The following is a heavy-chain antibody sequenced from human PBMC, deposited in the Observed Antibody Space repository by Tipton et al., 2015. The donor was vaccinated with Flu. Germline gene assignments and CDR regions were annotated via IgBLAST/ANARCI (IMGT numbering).Heavy chain of an antibody. CDR1: GFTVTSNY. CDR3: ARAVAGGEAY. D-gene: IGHD6-19*01. J-gene: IGHJ4*02. Sequence: GSLRLSCAASGFTVTSNYMSWVRQAPGKGLEWVSVIYDDGDRYYADSVKGRFTISRDNAKNSLSLQMNSLRAEDTAVYYCARAVAGGEAYWGQGTLVTVSS. V-gene: IGHV3-53*01. CDR2: IYDDGDR.